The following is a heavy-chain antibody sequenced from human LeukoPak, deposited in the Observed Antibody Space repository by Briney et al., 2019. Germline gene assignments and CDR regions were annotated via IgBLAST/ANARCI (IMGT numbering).Heavy chain of an antibody. D-gene: IGHD6-19*01. CDR3: ASADGIAVAGQIDY. V-gene: IGHV4-59*05. Sequence: PGGSLRLSCAASGFTFSSYSMNWVRQAPGKGLEWIGSIYYSGSTYYNPSLKSRVTISVDTSKNQFSLKLSSVTAADTAVYYCASADGIAVAGQIDYWGQGTLVTVSS. CDR1: GFTFSSYSMN. CDR2: IYYSGST. J-gene: IGHJ4*02.